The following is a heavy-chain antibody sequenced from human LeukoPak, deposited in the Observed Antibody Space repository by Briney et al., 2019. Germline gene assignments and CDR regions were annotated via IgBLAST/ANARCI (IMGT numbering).Heavy chain of an antibody. CDR3: ARGPRYSSGWYVQAHYYFDY. V-gene: IGHV4-34*01. J-gene: IGHJ4*02. CDR2: INHSGST. CDR1: GGSFSGYY. D-gene: IGHD6-19*01. Sequence: SETLSLTCAVYGGSFSGYYWSWIRQPPGKGLEWIGEINHSGSTNYNPSLKSRVTISVDTSKNQFSLKLSSVTAADTAVYYCARGPRYSSGWYVQAHYYFDYWGQGTLVTVPS.